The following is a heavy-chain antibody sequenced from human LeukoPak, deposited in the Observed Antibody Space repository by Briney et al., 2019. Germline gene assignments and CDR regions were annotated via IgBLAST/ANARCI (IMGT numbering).Heavy chain of an antibody. Sequence: SETLSLTCTVSGGSISSYYWSWIRQPPGKGLEWLGYIYYSGSTNYNPSLKSRVTISVDTSKNQFSLKLSSVTAADTAVYYCAKDAKAGLYYYGMDVWGQGTTVTVSS. D-gene: IGHD6-19*01. CDR1: GGSISSYY. J-gene: IGHJ6*02. V-gene: IGHV4-59*01. CDR2: IYYSGST. CDR3: AKDAKAGLYYYGMDV.